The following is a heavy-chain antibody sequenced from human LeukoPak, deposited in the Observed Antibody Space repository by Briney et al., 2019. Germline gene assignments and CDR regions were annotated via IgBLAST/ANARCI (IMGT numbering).Heavy chain of an antibody. D-gene: IGHD2/OR15-2a*01. J-gene: IGHJ4*02. CDR1: GFTFSSYG. CDR2: ISGSDGST. V-gene: IGHV3-23*01. Sequence: GGSLRLSCAASGFTFSSYGTTWVRQAPGKGLEWVSGISGSDGSTNYADSVKGRFTISRENSKNTLYLQMNSLRAEDTAVYYCAKDSAKKYDDYWGQGTLVTVSS. CDR3: AKDSAKKYDDY.